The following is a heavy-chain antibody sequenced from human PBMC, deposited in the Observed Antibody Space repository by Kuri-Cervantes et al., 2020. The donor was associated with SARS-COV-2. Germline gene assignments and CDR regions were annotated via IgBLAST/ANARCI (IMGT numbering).Heavy chain of an antibody. V-gene: IGHV1-8*01. Sequence: ASVKVSCKASGYTFTSYDINWVRQATGQGLEWMGWMNPNSGNTGYAQKFQGRVTMTRNTSISTAYMELSSLRSEDTAVYYCARDSPGYRPHDWWFDPWGQGTLVTVSS. CDR1: GYTFTSYD. D-gene: IGHD3-16*02. J-gene: IGHJ5*02. CDR3: ARDSPGYRPHDWWFDP. CDR2: MNPNSGNT.